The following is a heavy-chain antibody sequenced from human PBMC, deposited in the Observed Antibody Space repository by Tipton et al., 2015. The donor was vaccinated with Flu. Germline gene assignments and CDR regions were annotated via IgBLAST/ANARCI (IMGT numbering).Heavy chain of an antibody. J-gene: IGHJ3*01. CDR3: ARDGYNVAGAFDV. V-gene: IGHV3-74*01. CDR2: IGGDGSGG. D-gene: IGHD5-24*01. Sequence: SLRLSCAASGFTFSSFWMHWVRQAPGKGPVWVARIGGDGSGGDTADSVKGRFTISRDNSKNTMSLQMNSLRADDTAVYYCARDGYNVAGAFDVWGQGTVVTVSS. CDR1: GFTFSSFW.